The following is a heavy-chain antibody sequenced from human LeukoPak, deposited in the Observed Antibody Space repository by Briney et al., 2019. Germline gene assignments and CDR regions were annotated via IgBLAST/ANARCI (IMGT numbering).Heavy chain of an antibody. CDR3: AKGKVNHDGALDA. CDR1: GFTFRSHW. D-gene: IGHD2-21*01. V-gene: IGHV3-7*03. Sequence: PGGSLRLSCEGSGFTFRSHWMSWVRQAPGKGLEWLANIHQYGGEKYYVDSVRGRFSISRDNAKNSLYLEMNSLRAEDTAVYYCAKGKVNHDGALDAWGQGTLVTVSS. CDR2: IHQYGGEK. J-gene: IGHJ3*01.